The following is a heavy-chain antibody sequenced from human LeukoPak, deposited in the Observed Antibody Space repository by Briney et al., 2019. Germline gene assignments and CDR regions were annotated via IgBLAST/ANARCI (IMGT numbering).Heavy chain of an antibody. CDR3: ARRYCSGGSCNALRNAFDI. Sequence: SQTLSLTCTVSGGSISSGDYYWSWIRQPPGKGLEWIAYIYYSGNTYYNPSLKSRVTISVDTSKNQFSLKLSSVTAADTAVYYCARRYCSGGSCNALRNAFDIWGQGTIVTVSS. D-gene: IGHD2-15*01. J-gene: IGHJ3*02. V-gene: IGHV4-30-4*01. CDR1: GGSISSGDYY. CDR2: IYYSGNT.